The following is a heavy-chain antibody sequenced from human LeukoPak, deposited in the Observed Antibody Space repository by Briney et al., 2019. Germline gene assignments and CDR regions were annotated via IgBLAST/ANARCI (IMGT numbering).Heavy chain of an antibody. CDR2: ILPIFGTA. Sequence: WVKVSCKASGGTFSSYAISWVRQAPGQGLEWMGGILPIFGTANYAQKLQGRVTMTTDTSTSTAYMELRSLRSDDTAVYYCARDFSITIFGVVIKNYYYGMDVWGQGTTVTVSS. V-gene: IGHV1-69*05. CDR3: ARDFSITIFGVVIKNYYYGMDV. CDR1: GGTFSSYA. D-gene: IGHD3-3*01. J-gene: IGHJ6*02.